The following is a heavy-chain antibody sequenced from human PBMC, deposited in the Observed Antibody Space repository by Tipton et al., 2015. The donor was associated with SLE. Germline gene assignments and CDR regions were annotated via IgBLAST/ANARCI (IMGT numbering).Heavy chain of an antibody. Sequence: TLSLTCTVSGGSIPSHYWNWFRQPPGKGLEWIGSIYYSGSAYYNPSLKSRVTISVDTSKNQFSLKPSSVTAADTAVYYCARQGGYSGRLTDYWGQGTLVTVSS. V-gene: IGHV4-59*05. J-gene: IGHJ4*02. CDR3: ARQGGYSGRLTDY. D-gene: IGHD5-12*01. CDR1: GGSIPSHY. CDR2: IYYSGSA.